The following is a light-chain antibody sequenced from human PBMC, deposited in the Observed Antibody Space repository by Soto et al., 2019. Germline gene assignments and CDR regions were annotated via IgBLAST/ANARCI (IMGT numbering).Light chain of an antibody. V-gene: IGLV2-8*01. CDR2: EVD. J-gene: IGLJ2*01. CDR1: STDVGAYNY. Sequence: QSALTQPPSASGSPGQSVTISCTGTSTDVGAYNYVSWYQQHPGRAPKLLIYEVDKRPSGVPDRFSGDKSGNTASLTVSGLQAADEADYYCSSYAGSNNFVAFGGGTKLTVL. CDR3: SSYAGSNNFVA.